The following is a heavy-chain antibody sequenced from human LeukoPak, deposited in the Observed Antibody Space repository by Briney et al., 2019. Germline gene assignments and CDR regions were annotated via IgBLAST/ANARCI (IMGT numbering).Heavy chain of an antibody. CDR1: GFTFSSYA. Sequence: GRSLRLSCAASGFTFSSYAMHWVRQAPGKGLEWVAVISYDGSNKYYADSVKGRFTISRDNSKNTLYLQMNSLRAEDTAVYYCAREEGSTLDYWGQGTLVTVSS. CDR2: ISYDGSNK. D-gene: IGHD6-13*01. CDR3: AREEGSTLDY. V-gene: IGHV3-30-3*01. J-gene: IGHJ4*02.